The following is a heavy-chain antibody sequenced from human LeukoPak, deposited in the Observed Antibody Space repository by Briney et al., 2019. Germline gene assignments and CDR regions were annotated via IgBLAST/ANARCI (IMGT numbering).Heavy chain of an antibody. CDR1: GFTFSNAW. CDR2: IKSKTDGGTT. Sequence: GGSLRLSCAASGFTFSNAWMSWVRQAPGKGLEWVGRIKSKTDGGTTDYAAPVKGRFTISRDDSKNTLYLQMNSLKTEDTAVYYCTTDHWRWWPRDYYDSSGYEGGEWGQGTLVTVSS. CDR3: TTDHWRWWPRDYYDSSGYEGGE. J-gene: IGHJ4*02. D-gene: IGHD3-22*01. V-gene: IGHV3-15*01.